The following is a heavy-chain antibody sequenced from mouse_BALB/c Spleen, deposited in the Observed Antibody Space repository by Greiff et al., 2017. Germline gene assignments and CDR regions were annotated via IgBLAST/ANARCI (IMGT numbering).Heavy chain of an antibody. J-gene: IGHJ1*01. CDR2: IDPANGNT. Sequence: EVQLQQSGAELVKPGASVKLSCTASGFNIKDTYMHWVKQRPEQGLEWIGRIDPANGNTKYDPKFQGKATITADTSSNTAYLQLSSLTSEDTAVYYCARPSYGNYGYFDVWGAGTTVTVSS. D-gene: IGHD2-1*01. V-gene: IGHV14-3*02. CDR3: ARPSYGNYGYFDV. CDR1: GFNIKDTY.